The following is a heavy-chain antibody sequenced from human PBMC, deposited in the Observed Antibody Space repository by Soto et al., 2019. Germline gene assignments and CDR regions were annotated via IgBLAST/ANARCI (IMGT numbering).Heavy chain of an antibody. J-gene: IGHJ4*02. Sequence: QLQLQESGSGPVKPSQTLSLTCAVSGGSISSGGYSWTWIRQPPGKGLEWIGYIYHSGSTYYNPSLKSRVTISVDRSKNQFSLKLSSVTAADTAVYYCARVPLYWGQGTLVTVSS. CDR2: IYHSGST. V-gene: IGHV4-30-2*01. CDR1: GGSISSGGYS. CDR3: ARVPLY.